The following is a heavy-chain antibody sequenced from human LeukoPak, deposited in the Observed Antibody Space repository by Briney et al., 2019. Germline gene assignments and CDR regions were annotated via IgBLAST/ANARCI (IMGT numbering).Heavy chain of an antibody. D-gene: IGHD3-10*01. V-gene: IGHV3-21*01. CDR1: AFTFTNYA. CDR2: IISSSSYI. Sequence: GGSLRLSCAASAFTFTNYAMSWVRQPPGNGLEWVSSIISSSSYIYYADSVKVRFTISRDNAKNSLYLQMNSLRAEDTAVYYCARRGKADYYYGSGNDDDAFDIWGQGTMVTVSS. CDR3: ARRGKADYYYGSGNDDDAFDI. J-gene: IGHJ3*02.